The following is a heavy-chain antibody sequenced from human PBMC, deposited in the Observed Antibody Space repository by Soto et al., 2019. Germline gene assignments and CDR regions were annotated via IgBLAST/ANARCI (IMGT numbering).Heavy chain of an antibody. D-gene: IGHD3-9*01. J-gene: IGHJ4*02. Sequence: GGSLRLSCAASGFTFSTYAMHWVRQAPDKGLEWVAIIWYDGSNKYYADSVKGRFTISRDNSKNTLYLQMNSLRAEDTAVYYCARGSPYYDILTGPFDYWGQGTLVTVSS. CDR1: GFTFSTYA. CDR2: IWYDGSNK. V-gene: IGHV3-33*01. CDR3: ARGSPYYDILTGPFDY.